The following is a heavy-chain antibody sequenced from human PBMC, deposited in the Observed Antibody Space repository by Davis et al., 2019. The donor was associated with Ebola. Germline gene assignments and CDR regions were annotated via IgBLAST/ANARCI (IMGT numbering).Heavy chain of an antibody. CDR2: INSDGSST. V-gene: IGHV3-74*01. CDR1: GFTFSKYW. J-gene: IGHJ4*02. CDR3: ARDLPTRGTVTGDY. D-gene: IGHD4-17*01. Sequence: PGGSLRLSCAASGFTFSKYWMHWVRQVPGKGLEWVSRINSDGSSTTYADSVKGRFTISRDNAKNTLYLQMNSLRAEDTAVYYCARDLPTRGTVTGDYWGQGTLVTVSS.